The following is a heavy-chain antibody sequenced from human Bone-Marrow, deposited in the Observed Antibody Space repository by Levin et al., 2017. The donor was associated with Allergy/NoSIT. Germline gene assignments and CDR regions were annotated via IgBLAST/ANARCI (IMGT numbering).Heavy chain of an antibody. Sequence: KVSCKGSGYSFTSYWIGWVRQMPGKGLEWMGIIYPGDSDTRYSPSFQGQVTISADKSISTAYLQWSSLKASDTAMYYCARHETIFGVDPKLGFDPWGQGTLVTVSS. CDR2: IYPGDSDT. CDR1: GYSFTSYW. J-gene: IGHJ5*02. V-gene: IGHV5-51*01. CDR3: ARHETIFGVDPKLGFDP. D-gene: IGHD3-3*01.